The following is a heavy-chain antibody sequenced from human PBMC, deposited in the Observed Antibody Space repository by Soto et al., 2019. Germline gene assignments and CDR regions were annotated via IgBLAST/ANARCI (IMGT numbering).Heavy chain of an antibody. Sequence: EGRLLESGGGLVQPGGSLRLSCVGSGFMFSGYAMTWVRQAPGKGLEWVSSISDSGAGTYFADSVKGRFTVSRDNSKNTLSLQLKILRAEDTAAYYCAKADRPTGKGGQLVDWGQGTLVTVSS. V-gene: IGHV3-23*01. CDR2: ISDSGAGT. CDR1: GFMFSGYA. CDR3: AKADRPTGKGGQLVD. D-gene: IGHD6-13*01. J-gene: IGHJ4*02.